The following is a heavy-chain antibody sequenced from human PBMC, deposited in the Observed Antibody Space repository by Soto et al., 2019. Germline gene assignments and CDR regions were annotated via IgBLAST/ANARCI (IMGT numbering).Heavy chain of an antibody. CDR3: APLRDGPFDY. V-gene: IGHV3-23*01. J-gene: IGHJ4*02. Sequence: EVQLLESGGGLGQPGGSLRLACAASGFTFSTSAMSWVGQAPGKGLEWVSAISGSGGGTYYADSVKGRFTISRDNSKNIVYLQINSLRAEDTGVYYCAPLRDGPFDYWGQGTLVTVSS. CDR1: GFTFSTSA. CDR2: ISGSGGGT.